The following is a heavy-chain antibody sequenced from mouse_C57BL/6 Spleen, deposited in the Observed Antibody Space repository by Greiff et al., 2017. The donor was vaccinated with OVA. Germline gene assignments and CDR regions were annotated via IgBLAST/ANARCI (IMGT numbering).Heavy chain of an antibody. D-gene: IGHD2-5*01. CDR2: ISSGGDYI. Sequence: EVQVVESGEGLVKPGGSLKLSCAASGFTFSSYAMSWVRQTPEKRLEWVAYISSGGDYIYYADTVKGRFTISRDNARNTLYLQMSSLKSEDTAMYYCTRAYRKYVWYFDVWGTGTTVTVSS. CDR3: TRAYRKYVWYFDV. CDR1: GFTFSSYA. J-gene: IGHJ1*03. V-gene: IGHV5-9-1*02.